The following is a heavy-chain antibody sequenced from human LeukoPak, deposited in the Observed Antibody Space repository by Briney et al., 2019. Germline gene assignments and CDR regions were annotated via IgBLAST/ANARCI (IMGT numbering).Heavy chain of an antibody. Sequence: SETLSLTCAVYGGSFSGYYWSWIRQPPGKGLEWIGSMYYSGNTYNPSLKSRVTISVDTSKNRIPLNLTSVNAADTAIYYCARVLAARREDLNWFDPWGQGTLVTVSS. CDR1: GGSFSGYY. V-gene: IGHV4-34*01. D-gene: IGHD6-6*01. J-gene: IGHJ5*02. CDR3: ARVLAARREDLNWFDP. CDR2: MYYSGNT.